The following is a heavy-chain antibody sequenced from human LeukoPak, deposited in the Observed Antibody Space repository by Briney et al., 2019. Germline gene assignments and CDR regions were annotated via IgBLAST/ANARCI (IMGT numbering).Heavy chain of an antibody. CDR1: GYSISSGYY. CDR2: IYHSGST. J-gene: IGHJ4*02. CDR3: ARDSGGQSSYYFDY. Sequence: SETLSLTCTVSGYSISSGYYWGWIRQPPGKGLEWIGSIYHSGSTFDNPSLKSRVTISVDTSKNQFSLKLSSVTAADTAVYYCARDSGGQSSYYFDYWGQGTLVTVSP. V-gene: IGHV4-38-2*02. D-gene: IGHD1-26*01.